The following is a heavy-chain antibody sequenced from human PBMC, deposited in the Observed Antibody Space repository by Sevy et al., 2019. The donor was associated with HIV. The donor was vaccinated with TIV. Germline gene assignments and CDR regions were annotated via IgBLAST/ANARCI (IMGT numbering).Heavy chain of an antibody. CDR1: GFTFSGSA. Sequence: GGSLRLSCAASGFTFSGSAMHWVRQASGKGLEWVGRIRSKANSYATAYAASVKGRFTISRDDSKNTAYLQMNSLKTDDTAVYYCTRDPRYGDYPTYYYYYGMDVWGQGTTVTVSS. CDR3: TRDPRYGDYPTYYYYYGMDV. D-gene: IGHD4-17*01. V-gene: IGHV3-73*01. J-gene: IGHJ6*02. CDR2: IRSKANSYAT.